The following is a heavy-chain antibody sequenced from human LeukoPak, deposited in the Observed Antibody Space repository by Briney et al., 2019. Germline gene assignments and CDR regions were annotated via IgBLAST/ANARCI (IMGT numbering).Heavy chain of an antibody. CDR2: ISYDGSNK. Sequence: GGSLRLSCAASGFTFSSYGMHWVRQAPGKGLEWVAVISYDGSNKYYADSVKGRFTISRDNSKNTLYLQMNSLRAEDTAVYYCAKDRVRGSDYFDYWGQGTLVTVSS. V-gene: IGHV3-30*18. CDR3: AKDRVRGSDYFDY. J-gene: IGHJ4*02. CDR1: GFTFSSYG. D-gene: IGHD3-10*01.